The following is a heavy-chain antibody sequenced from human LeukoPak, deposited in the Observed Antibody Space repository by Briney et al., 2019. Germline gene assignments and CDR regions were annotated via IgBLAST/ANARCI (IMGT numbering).Heavy chain of an antibody. J-gene: IGHJ3*02. V-gene: IGHV4-39*07. CDR3: AQTQGGYGDYIDAFDI. CDR1: GGSISSSSYY. Sequence: SETLSLTXTVSGGSISSSSYYWGCIRQPPGKGLEWIGSIYHSGSTYYNPSLKSRVTISVGTSKNQFSLKLSSVTAADTAVYYCAQTQGGYGDYIDAFDIWGQGTMVTVSS. CDR2: IYHSGST. D-gene: IGHD4-17*01.